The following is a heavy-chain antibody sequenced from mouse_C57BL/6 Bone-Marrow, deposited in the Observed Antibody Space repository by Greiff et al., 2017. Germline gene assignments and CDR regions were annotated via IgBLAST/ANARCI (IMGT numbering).Heavy chain of an antibody. V-gene: IGHV1-59*01. CDR3: ARDPAWFAY. J-gene: IGHJ3*01. Sequence: VQLQQPGTELVRPGTSVKLSCKASGYTFTSYWMHWVKQRPGQGLEWIGVIDPSDSYTNYNQKFKGKATLTVDTSSSTAYMQLSSLTSEDSAVYYWARDPAWFAYWGQGTLVTVSA. CDR1: GYTFTSYW. CDR2: IDPSDSYT.